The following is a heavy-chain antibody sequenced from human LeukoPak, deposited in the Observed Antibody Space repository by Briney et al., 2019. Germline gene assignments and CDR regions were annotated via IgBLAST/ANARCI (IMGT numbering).Heavy chain of an antibody. CDR2: ISVNYI. J-gene: IGHJ5*02. Sequence: ETLSLTCAVYGGSFSGYYWSWIRQPPGKGLEWVSSISVNYIYYADSVKGRFTISRDNAKNSLYLQMNSLRAEDTAVYYCARHYSTSSVSTWFDPWGQGTLVTVSS. CDR1: GGSFSGYY. V-gene: IGHV3-69-1*01. D-gene: IGHD6-6*01. CDR3: ARHYSTSSVSTWFDP.